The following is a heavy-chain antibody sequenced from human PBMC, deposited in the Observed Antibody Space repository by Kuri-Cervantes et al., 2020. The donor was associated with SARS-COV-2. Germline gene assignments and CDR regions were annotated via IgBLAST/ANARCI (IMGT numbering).Heavy chain of an antibody. V-gene: IGHV4-61*01. D-gene: IGHD6-13*01. CDR3: ARGRDKGAAAGPGPRWFDP. Sequence: SETLSLTCTVSGGSISSGSYYWSWIRQPPGKGLEWIGYIYYSGSTNYNPSLKSRVTISVDTSKNQFSLKLSSVTAADTAVYYCARGRDKGAAAGPGPRWFDPWGQGTLVTVSS. CDR2: IYYSGST. J-gene: IGHJ5*02. CDR1: GGSISSGSYY.